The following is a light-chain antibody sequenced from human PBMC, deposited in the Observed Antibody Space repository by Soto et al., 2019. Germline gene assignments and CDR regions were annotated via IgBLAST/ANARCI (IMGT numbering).Light chain of an antibody. Sequence: ETVLTQSPGTQSLSPGERGTLSCWASQGVSSNYLAWYQQKSGQAPRLHLYGTSSRATGIPERFSGSGSGTDFTLTISRLEPEDFAVYYCQHYGSSRTFGQGTKVDIK. V-gene: IGKV3-20*01. J-gene: IGKJ1*01. CDR1: QGVSSNY. CDR2: GTS. CDR3: QHYGSSRT.